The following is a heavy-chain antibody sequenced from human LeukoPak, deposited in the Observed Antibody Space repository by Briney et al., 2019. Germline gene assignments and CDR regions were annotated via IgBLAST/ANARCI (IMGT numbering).Heavy chain of an antibody. D-gene: IGHD3-10*01. CDR1: GGSISSYY. J-gene: IGHJ6*04. V-gene: IGHV4-59*01. CDR3: ARSDSGSYYSPPYYYYGMDV. Sequence: PSETLSLTCTVSGGSISSYYWSWIRQPPGKGLEWIGYIYYSGSTNYNPSLKSRVTISVDTSKNQFPLKLSSVTAADTAVYYCARSDSGSYYSPPYYYYGMDVWGKGTTVTVSS. CDR2: IYYSGST.